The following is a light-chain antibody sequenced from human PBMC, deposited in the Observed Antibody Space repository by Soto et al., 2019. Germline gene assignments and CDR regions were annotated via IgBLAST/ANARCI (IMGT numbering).Light chain of an antibody. CDR3: QQSFTTWT. CDR1: QSVGNF. J-gene: IGKJ1*01. V-gene: IGKV1-39*01. Sequence: DIQMTQSPSSLSASVGDRVTITCRASQSVGNFLNLYQQKPGLPPKYLIYAASYLQSGVPSRFSGSGSGTDFTLTISNLQPEDFANYYCQQSFTTWTFGQGTKVEVK. CDR2: AAS.